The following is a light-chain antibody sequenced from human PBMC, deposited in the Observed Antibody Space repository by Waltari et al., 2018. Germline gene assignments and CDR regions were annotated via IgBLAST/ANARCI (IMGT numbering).Light chain of an antibody. J-gene: IGLJ3*02. Sequence: QSVLTQPPSVSAAPGQKVTIPCSGSSSNIGSNYVSLYLQLPGTAPKLLIYDNDKRPSGIPDRFSGSKSGTSATLGITGLQTGDEADYYCGTWDDSLSALVFGGGTKLTVL. CDR1: SSNIGSNY. V-gene: IGLV1-51*01. CDR2: DND. CDR3: GTWDDSLSALV.